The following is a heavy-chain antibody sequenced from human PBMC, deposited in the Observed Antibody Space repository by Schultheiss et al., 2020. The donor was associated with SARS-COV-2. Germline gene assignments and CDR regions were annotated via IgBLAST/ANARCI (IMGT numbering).Heavy chain of an antibody. CDR2: IDYSGRI. D-gene: IGHD3-3*01. Sequence: SETLSLTCTVSGGSITSDAYYWSWIRQAPGKGLEWIGYIDYSGRIFYNPSLKSRLTISVDTSKNQFSLKLTSLTAADTAIYYCARGNDFVYFFYSWGQGTLVTVSS. CDR1: GGSITSDAYY. CDR3: ARGNDFVYFFYS. V-gene: IGHV4-30-4*01. J-gene: IGHJ4*02.